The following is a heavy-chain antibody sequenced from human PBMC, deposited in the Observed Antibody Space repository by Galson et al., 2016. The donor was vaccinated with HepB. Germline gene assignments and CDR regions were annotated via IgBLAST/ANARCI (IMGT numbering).Heavy chain of an antibody. D-gene: IGHD2-15*01. CDR3: AKDLGPYCSGGSCYGVDV. CDR1: GFTFSTYG. V-gene: IGHV3-30*18. J-gene: IGHJ6*02. CDR2: ISYDGSNK. Sequence: SLRLSCAASGFTFSTYGLHWVRQAPGKGLEWVAVISYDGSNKYYADSAKGRFTISRDDSENTLYLQMNSLRPEDTAVYYCAKDLGPYCSGGSCYGVDVWGQGTTVTVSS.